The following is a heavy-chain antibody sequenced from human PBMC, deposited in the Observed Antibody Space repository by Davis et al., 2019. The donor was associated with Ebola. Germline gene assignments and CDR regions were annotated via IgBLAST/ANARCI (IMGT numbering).Heavy chain of an antibody. CDR1: GFTFSTYG. CDR3: AKGDNSGWYGFDY. CDR2: IRNDGNDQ. V-gene: IGHV3-30*02. J-gene: IGHJ4*02. D-gene: IGHD6-19*01. Sequence: PGGSLRLSCAASGFTFSTYGLHSVRQAPGKGLEWVAFIRNDGNDQYYADSVKGRFTISRDNSKNTLSLQMNSLRAEETAVDYCAKGDNSGWYGFDYWGQGTLVTVSS.